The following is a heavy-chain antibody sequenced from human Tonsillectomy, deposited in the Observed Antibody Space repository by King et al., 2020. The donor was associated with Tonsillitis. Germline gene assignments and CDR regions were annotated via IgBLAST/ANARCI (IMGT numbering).Heavy chain of an antibody. CDR2: IYYSGST. D-gene: IGHD4-17*01. Sequence: QLQESGPGLVKPSETLSLTCTVSGGSISSSSYYWGWIRQPPGKGLEWIGSIYYSGSTYYNPSLKSRVTISVDTSKNQFSLKLSSVTAADTAVYYCTGLGGSTVTTFSDYWGQGTLVTVSS. J-gene: IGHJ4*02. CDR1: GGSISSSSYY. CDR3: TGLGGSTVTTFSDY. V-gene: IGHV4-39*07.